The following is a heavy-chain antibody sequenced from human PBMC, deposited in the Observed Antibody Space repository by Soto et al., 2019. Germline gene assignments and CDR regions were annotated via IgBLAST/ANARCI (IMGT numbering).Heavy chain of an antibody. V-gene: IGHV3-33*01. CDR1: GFTFSTYG. CDR3: ARDRLLGNSFDY. Sequence: ESGGGVVQPGRSLRLSCAASGFTFSTYGMHWVRQAPGKGLEWVAVIWYDGSNKYYADSVTGRFTISRDNSKSTLYLQMNSLRAEDTAVYYCARDRLLGNSFDYWGQGSLVNVSS. D-gene: IGHD1-26*01. J-gene: IGHJ4*02. CDR2: IWYDGSNK.